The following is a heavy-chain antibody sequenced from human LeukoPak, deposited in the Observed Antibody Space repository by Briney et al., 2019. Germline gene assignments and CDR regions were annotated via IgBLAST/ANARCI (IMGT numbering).Heavy chain of an antibody. Sequence: SETLSLTCAVSGGSISSSSYYWGWIRQPPGKGLEWIGSIYYSGSTYYNPSLKSRVTISVDTSKNQFSLKLSSVTAADTAVYYCAREVEATITYYYMDVWGKGTTVTVSS. CDR3: AREVEATITYYYMDV. D-gene: IGHD5-12*01. CDR2: IYYSGST. V-gene: IGHV4-39*07. CDR1: GGSISSSSYY. J-gene: IGHJ6*03.